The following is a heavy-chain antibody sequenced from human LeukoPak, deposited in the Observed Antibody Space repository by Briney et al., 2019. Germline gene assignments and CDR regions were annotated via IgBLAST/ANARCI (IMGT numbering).Heavy chain of an antibody. CDR1: GFPFHMYA. D-gene: IGHD6-13*01. J-gene: IGHJ4*02. CDR2: IKSKTDGGTT. Sequence: PGGSLRLSCAASGFPFHMYAMIWVRQAPGKGLEWVGRIKSKTDGGTTDYAAPVKGRFTISRDDSKNTLYLQMNSLKTEDTAVYYCTTFDAPAGTDYWGQGTLVTVSS. V-gene: IGHV3-15*01. CDR3: TTFDAPAGTDY.